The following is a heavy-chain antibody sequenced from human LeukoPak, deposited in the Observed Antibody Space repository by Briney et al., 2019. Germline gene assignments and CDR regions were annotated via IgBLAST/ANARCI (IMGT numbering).Heavy chain of an antibody. CDR3: VRRVAGSSYRDY. CDR1: GGSISSSRHY. CDR2: ILYSGST. J-gene: IGHJ4*02. V-gene: IGHV4-39*01. D-gene: IGHD3-16*02. Sequence: AETPSLPCTVSGGSISSSRHYWGWIRQPPGKGLEWIGNILYSGSTNYNPSLKSRVTISVDTSKNQFSLKLSSVTAADAADYYCVRRVAGSSYRDYWGEGPLPTVSS.